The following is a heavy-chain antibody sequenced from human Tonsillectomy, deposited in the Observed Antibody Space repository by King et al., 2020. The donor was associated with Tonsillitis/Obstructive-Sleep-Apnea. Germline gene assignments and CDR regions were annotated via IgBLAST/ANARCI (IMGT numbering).Heavy chain of an antibody. V-gene: IGHV2-26*01. J-gene: IGHJ4*02. D-gene: IGHD2-2*01. CDR3: ARIRLVVVPAATYYFDY. Sequence: VTLKESGPVLVKPTETLTLTCTVSGISLSNARMGVSWIRQPPGKALEWLAHIFSNDEKSYSTSLKSRLTISKDTSKSQVVLTMTNMDPVDTATYYCARIRLVVVPAATYYFDYWGQGTLVTVSS. CDR1: GISLSNARMG. CDR2: IFSNDEK.